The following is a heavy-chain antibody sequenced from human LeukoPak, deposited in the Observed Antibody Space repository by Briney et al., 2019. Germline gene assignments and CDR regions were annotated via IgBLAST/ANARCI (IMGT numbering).Heavy chain of an antibody. CDR3: AKDSSGSFDY. J-gene: IGHJ4*02. Sequence: TGGSLRLSCTASGFTFDDYAMHWVPQAPGKGLEWVSGISWNSGSIGYADSVKGRFTISRDNAKNSLYLQMNSLRAEDAALYYCAKDSSGSFDYWGQGTLVTVSS. D-gene: IGHD1-26*01. CDR1: GFTFDDYA. CDR2: ISWNSGSI. V-gene: IGHV3-9*01.